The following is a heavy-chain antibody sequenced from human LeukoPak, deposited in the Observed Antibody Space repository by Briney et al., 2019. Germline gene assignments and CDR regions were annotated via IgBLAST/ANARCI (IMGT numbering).Heavy chain of an antibody. Sequence: ASVKVSCKASGYTFTNYAMHWVRQAPGQRLEWMGWINPDNGNTKYSQKFQGRITITRGTSASTAYIYLSSLRSEDTAVYYCATYSSSWYWAFDIWGQGTMVTVSS. D-gene: IGHD6-13*01. V-gene: IGHV1-3*01. CDR3: ATYSSSWYWAFDI. CDR1: GYTFTNYA. CDR2: INPDNGNT. J-gene: IGHJ3*02.